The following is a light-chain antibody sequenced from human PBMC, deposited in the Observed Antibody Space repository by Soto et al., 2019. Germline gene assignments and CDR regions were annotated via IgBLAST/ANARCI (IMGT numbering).Light chain of an antibody. CDR3: QQYKSYPWT. CDR1: ESLIGW. J-gene: IGKJ1*01. V-gene: IGKV1-5*01. Sequence: DIPLTQSPSTLSASVGDTVTISCRASESLIGWLVWYQQRPGSAPKLLIYDASSLEGGVPSRFTGDGSGTEFSLTIASLQPDDFGTYYCQQYKSYPWTFGQGTKVDLK. CDR2: DAS.